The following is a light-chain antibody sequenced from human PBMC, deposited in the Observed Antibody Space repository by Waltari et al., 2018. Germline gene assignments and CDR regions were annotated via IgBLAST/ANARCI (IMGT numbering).Light chain of an antibody. J-gene: IGKJ1*01. V-gene: IGKV1-5*03. CDR2: QAS. CDR1: QSISNW. CDR3: QHYHSHSPWA. Sequence: DIQVTQSPSTVSASVGDRVTITCRASQSISNWLAWYQHKPGLAPKLLIYQASNLQSGVPSRFSGGCSGAEFSLTISSLQPDDFATYFCQHYHSHSPWAFGQGTKVEV.